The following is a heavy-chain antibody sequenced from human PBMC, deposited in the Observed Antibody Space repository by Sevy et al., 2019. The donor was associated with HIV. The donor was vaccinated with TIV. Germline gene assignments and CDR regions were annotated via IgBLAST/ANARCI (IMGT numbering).Heavy chain of an antibody. D-gene: IGHD5-18*01. CDR2: MNPNSGNT. J-gene: IGHJ4*02. CDR3: TRGPPGYSYGWHYFDY. CDR1: GYTFTSYD. V-gene: IGHV1-8*03. Sequence: ASVKVSCKASGYTFTSYDINWVRQATGQGLEWMGWMNPNSGNTGYAQKFQGRVTITRNTSISTAYMELSSLRSEDTAVYYCTRGPPGYSYGWHYFDYWGQGTLVTVSS.